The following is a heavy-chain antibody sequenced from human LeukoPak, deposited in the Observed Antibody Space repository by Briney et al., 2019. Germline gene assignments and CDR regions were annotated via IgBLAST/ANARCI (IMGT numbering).Heavy chain of an antibody. J-gene: IGHJ4*02. CDR3: TRVGYIDEGIDY. CDR1: GFTFSSDA. D-gene: IGHD5-24*01. V-gene: IGHV3-7*04. Sequence: GGSLRLSCAVSGFTFSSDAMNWVRQSPGKGLEWVANIKQDGSKKSYVDSVKGRFTISRDNAKNSLYLQMNSLRAEDTAIYYCTRVGYIDEGIDYWGQGTLVTVSS. CDR2: IKQDGSKK.